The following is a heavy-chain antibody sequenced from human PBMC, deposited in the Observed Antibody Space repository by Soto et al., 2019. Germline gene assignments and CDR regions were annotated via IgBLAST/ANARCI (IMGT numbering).Heavy chain of an antibody. V-gene: IGHV3-23*01. J-gene: IGHJ6*02. D-gene: IGHD4-4*01. CDR1: GDSISGGTYY. Sequence: ETLSLTCTVSGDSISGGTYYWSWVRQAPGKGLEWVSAISGSGGSTYYADSVKGRFTISRDNSENTLFLQMNSLRAEDTAVYYCAKDRWTAVTYQGYDGMDIWGQGTTVTVSS. CDR3: AKDRWTAVTYQGYDGMDI. CDR2: ISGSGGST.